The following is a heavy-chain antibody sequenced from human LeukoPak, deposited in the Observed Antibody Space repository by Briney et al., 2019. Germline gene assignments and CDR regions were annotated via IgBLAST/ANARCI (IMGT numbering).Heavy chain of an antibody. CDR1: GFTFSSYS. CDR3: ARDSRPARKDYYYYYSMDV. J-gene: IGHJ6*02. D-gene: IGHD1-14*01. CDR2: ISISSTYI. V-gene: IGHV3-21*04. Sequence: KSGGSLRLSCAASGFTFSSYSMKWVRQAPGKGLEWVSSISISSTYIYYADSVKGRFTISRDNAKNSLYLQMNSLRAEDTAVYYCARDSRPARKDYYYYYSMDVWGQGTTVTVSS.